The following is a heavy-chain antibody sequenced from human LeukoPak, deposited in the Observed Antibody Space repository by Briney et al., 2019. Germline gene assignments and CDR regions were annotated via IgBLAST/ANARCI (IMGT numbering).Heavy chain of an antibody. V-gene: IGHV4-4*07. CDR1: GGSISSYY. Sequence: SETLSLTCTVSGGSISSYYWSWIRQPAGKGLEWIGRIYTSGSTNYNPSLKSRVTMSVDTSKNQFSLKLSSVTAADTAVYYCARDRFGELLAHYYYYYMDVWGKGTTVTISS. D-gene: IGHD3-10*01. J-gene: IGHJ6*03. CDR3: ARDRFGELLAHYYYYYMDV. CDR2: IYTSGST.